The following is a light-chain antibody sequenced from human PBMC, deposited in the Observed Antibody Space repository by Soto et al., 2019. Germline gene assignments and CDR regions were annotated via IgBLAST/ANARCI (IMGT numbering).Light chain of an antibody. CDR3: QTWGTGIHVV. Sequence: QSVLTQSPSASASLGASVKLTCTLSSGLNSYAIAWHQQQPQKGPRYLMKLNSDGSHRKGDGVPDRFSGSSSGAERYLTISSLQSEDEADYYCQTWGTGIHVVFGGGTKVTVL. J-gene: IGLJ2*01. CDR1: SGLNSYA. V-gene: IGLV4-69*01. CDR2: LNSDGSH.